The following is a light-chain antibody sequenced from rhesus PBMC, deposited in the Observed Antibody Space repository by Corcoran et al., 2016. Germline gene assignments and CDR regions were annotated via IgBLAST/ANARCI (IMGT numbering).Light chain of an antibody. CDR1: ENVNNY. CDR2: KAS. J-gene: IGKJ3*01. CDR3: QHGYGTPFT. Sequence: DIQMTQSPSSLSASVGDRVTITCRASENVNNYLNWYQQKPGKAPKLLTYKASTLQSGVPSRFRGSGSGTDYTFAIRSLQPEDVATYYCQHGYGTPFTFGPGTKLDIK. V-gene: IGKV1-74*01.